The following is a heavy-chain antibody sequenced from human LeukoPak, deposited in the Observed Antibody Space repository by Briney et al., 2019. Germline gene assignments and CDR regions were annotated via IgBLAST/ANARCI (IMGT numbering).Heavy chain of an antibody. CDR1: GFTFSSFV. V-gene: IGHV3-23*01. CDR3: AKHYYDATGYFYSFDS. D-gene: IGHD3-22*01. Sequence: GGSLRLSCAASGFTFSSFVMSWVRQAPGKGLEWVAVVSAAGGTTNYADSVKGRFTLSRDNSKNTLYLQMRGLGAEDTVVYYCAKHYYDATGYFYSFDSWGQGTLVTVSS. J-gene: IGHJ4*02. CDR2: VSAAGGTT.